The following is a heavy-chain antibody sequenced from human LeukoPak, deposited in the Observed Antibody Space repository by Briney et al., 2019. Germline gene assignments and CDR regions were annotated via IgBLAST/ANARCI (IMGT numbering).Heavy chain of an antibody. Sequence: GASVKVSCKASGYTFTSYGISWVRQAPGQGLERMGWISAYNGNTNYAQKLQGRVTMTTDTSTSTAYMELRSLRSDDTAVYYCARALKTYSSGWCPGVWGRGTLVTVSS. CDR3: ARALKTYSSGWCPGV. CDR1: GYTFTSYG. J-gene: IGHJ4*02. CDR2: ISAYNGNT. D-gene: IGHD6-19*01. V-gene: IGHV1-18*01.